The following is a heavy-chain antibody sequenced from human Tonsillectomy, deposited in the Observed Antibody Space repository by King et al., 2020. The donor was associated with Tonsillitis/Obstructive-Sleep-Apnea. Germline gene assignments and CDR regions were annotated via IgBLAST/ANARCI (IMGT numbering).Heavy chain of an antibody. CDR2: IYGGGST. J-gene: IGHJ6*03. CDR1: GFTVSNDY. D-gene: IGHD2-15*01. Sequence: EVQLVESGGGLIQPGGSLRLSCVVSGFTVSNDYMSWVRQAPGKGLEWVAVIYGGGSTYYADSVKGGFTISRDESKTTVYLQMNSLRVEDAAVYYCASGYCSGGSCPHYYYMDVWGKGTTVIVS. CDR3: ASGYCSGGSCPHYYYMDV. V-gene: IGHV3-53*01.